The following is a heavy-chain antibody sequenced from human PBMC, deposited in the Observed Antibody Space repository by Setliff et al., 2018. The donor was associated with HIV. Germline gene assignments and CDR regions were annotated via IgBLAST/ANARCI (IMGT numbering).Heavy chain of an antibody. D-gene: IGHD3-9*01. CDR3: ARPLTGYSITHYYYMDV. Sequence: NPSETLSLTCAVYGGSFSGYYWSWIRQPPGKGLEWIGEINHSGSTNYNPSLKSRVTISVDTSKNQFSLKLSSVTAADTAVYYCARPLTGYSITHYYYMDVWGKGTTVTVSS. V-gene: IGHV4-34*01. CDR2: INHSGST. CDR1: GGSFSGYY. J-gene: IGHJ6*03.